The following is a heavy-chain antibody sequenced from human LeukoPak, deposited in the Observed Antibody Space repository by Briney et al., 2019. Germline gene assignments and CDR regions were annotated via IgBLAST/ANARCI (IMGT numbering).Heavy chain of an antibody. CDR1: GFTFSSYS. V-gene: IGHV3-21*01. CDR3: ARESSGIAATDKIDF. Sequence: GGSLRLSCVASGFTFSSYSMNWVRQAPGKGPEWVSSFTSRSGTIYYADSVKGRFTISRDNAKNSLFLQMSSLRAEDTAVYYCARESSGIAATDKIDFWGQGTLVTVSS. D-gene: IGHD6-13*01. J-gene: IGHJ4*02. CDR2: FTSRSGTI.